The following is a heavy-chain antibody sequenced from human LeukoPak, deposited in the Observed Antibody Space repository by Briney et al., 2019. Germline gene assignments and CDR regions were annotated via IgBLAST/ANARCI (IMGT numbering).Heavy chain of an antibody. CDR3: AKGSGSSCYSPCDY. J-gene: IGHJ4*02. CDR1: GFAVGSNY. V-gene: IGHV3-23*01. D-gene: IGHD2-15*01. Sequence: GGSLRLSCVASGFAVGSNYMSWVRQAPGKGLEWVSVICANDGNTYYADAVKGRFTISRDNSKGTLYLQMDSLRAEDTAVYYCAKGSGSSCYSPCDYWGQGILVTVSS. CDR2: ICANDGNT.